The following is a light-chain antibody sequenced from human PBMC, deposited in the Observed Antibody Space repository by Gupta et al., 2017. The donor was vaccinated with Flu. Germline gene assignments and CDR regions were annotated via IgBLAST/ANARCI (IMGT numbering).Light chain of an antibody. CDR2: EVN. V-gene: IGLV2-8*01. CDR3: SSYAGTNDFVL. CDR1: SSDIGSYNY. Sequence: QSALIQPPSASESPGQSVTISCTGTSSDIGSYNYVSWYQQHPGKAPKVVIYEVNKRPSGVPDRSSGSKSGNTASLTVSGLQAEDEADYYCSSYAGTNDFVLFGGGTKLTVL. J-gene: IGLJ2*01.